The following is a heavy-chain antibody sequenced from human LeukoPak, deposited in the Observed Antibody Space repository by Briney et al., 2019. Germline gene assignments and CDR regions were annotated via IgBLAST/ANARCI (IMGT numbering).Heavy chain of an antibody. CDR3: ARVQYDYDSSGYPGHLDY. V-gene: IGHV1-2*02. Sequence: GASVKVSCKASGYTFTGYYMHWVRQAPGQGLEWMGWINPNSGGTNYAQKFQGRVTMTRDTSISTAYMELSRLRSDDTAVYYCARVQYDYDSSGYPGHLDYWGQGTLVTVSS. J-gene: IGHJ4*02. D-gene: IGHD3-22*01. CDR2: INPNSGGT. CDR1: GYTFTGYY.